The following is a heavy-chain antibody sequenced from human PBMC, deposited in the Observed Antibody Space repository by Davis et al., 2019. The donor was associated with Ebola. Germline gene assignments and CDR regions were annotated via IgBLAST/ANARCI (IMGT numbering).Heavy chain of an antibody. D-gene: IGHD4-17*01. CDR2: ISAYNGNT. V-gene: IGHV1-18*01. CDR3: AGIYGDYYYYGMDV. Sequence: AASVKVSCKASGYTFTTYGLSWVRQGPGQGLEWMGWISAYNGNTNYAQKLQGRVTMTTDRSTSTAYMELRSLRSDDTAVYYCAGIYGDYYYYGMDVWGQGTTVTVSS. CDR1: GYTFTTYG. J-gene: IGHJ6*02.